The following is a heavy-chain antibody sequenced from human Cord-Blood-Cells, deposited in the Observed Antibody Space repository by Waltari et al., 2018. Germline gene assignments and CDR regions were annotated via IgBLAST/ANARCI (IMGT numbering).Heavy chain of an antibody. CDR2: IYYSEST. CDR1: GGSISSSSYY. V-gene: IGHV4-39*01. D-gene: IGHD7-27*01. Sequence: QLQLQESGPGLVKPSETLSLTCTVSGGSISSSSYYWGWIRQPPGKGLEWIGSIYYSESTYHNPSLKSRVTISVDTSKNQFYLKLSSVTAADTAVYYCARQVLGISGIGVACDIWGQGTMVTVSS. CDR3: ARQVLGISGIGVACDI. J-gene: IGHJ3*02.